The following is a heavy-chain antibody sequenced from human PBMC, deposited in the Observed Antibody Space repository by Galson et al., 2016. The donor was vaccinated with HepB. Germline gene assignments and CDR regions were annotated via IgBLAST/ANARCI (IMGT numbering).Heavy chain of an antibody. CDR3: AGTFRGGY. D-gene: IGHD3-16*01. Sequence: ETLSLTCSVSGASINSYYWSWIRQPPGKGLEWIGYIHHNRGTNYSPSLASRVIISLDSSKNLFSLRLTSVTAAGTAIYYCAGTFRGGYWGQGTLVTVSS. CDR1: GASINSYY. CDR2: IHHNRGT. V-gene: IGHV4-59*01. J-gene: IGHJ4*02.